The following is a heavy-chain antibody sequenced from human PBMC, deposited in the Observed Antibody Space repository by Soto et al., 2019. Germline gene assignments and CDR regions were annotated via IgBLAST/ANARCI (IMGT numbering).Heavy chain of an antibody. CDR1: GGSISSYY. V-gene: IGHV4-59*01. D-gene: IGHD3-16*01. CDR2: IYYSGST. CDR3: ASRYGGNFDY. J-gene: IGHJ4*02. Sequence: QVQLQESGPGLVKPSETLSLTCTVSGGSISSYYWSWIRQPPGKGLEWIGYIYYSGSTNYNPSLXSXVXIXXDTSKNQCSLKLSSVTAADTAVYYCASRYGGNFDYWGQGTLVTVSS.